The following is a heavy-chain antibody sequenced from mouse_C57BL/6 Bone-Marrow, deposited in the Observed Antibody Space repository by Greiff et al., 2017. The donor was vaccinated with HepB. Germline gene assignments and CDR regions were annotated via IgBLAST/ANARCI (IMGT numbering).Heavy chain of an antibody. CDR1: GYSITSGYY. Sequence: EVQLKESGPGLVKPSQSLSLTCSVPGYSITSGYYWNWIRQFPGNKLEWMGYISYDGSNNYNPSLKNRISITRDTSKNQFFLKLNSVTTEDTATYYCAREGDYYGSSYGAYWGQGTLVTVSA. J-gene: IGHJ3*01. CDR2: ISYDGSN. CDR3: AREGDYYGSSYGAY. V-gene: IGHV3-6*01. D-gene: IGHD1-1*01.